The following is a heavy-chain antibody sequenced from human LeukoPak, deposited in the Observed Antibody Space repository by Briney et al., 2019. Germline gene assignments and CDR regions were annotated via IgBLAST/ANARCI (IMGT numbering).Heavy chain of an antibody. CDR1: GYTFSSYD. J-gene: IGHJ4*02. D-gene: IGHD2-2*01. V-gene: IGHV1-18*01. Sequence: GASVKVSCKASGYTFSSYDINWVRQAPGQGLEWMGWISAYNGNTNYAQKLQGRVTMTTDTSTSTAYMELRSLRSDDTAVYYCARELGYCSSTSCYSDSDFDYWGQGTLVTVSS. CDR3: ARELGYCSSTSCYSDSDFDY. CDR2: ISAYNGNT.